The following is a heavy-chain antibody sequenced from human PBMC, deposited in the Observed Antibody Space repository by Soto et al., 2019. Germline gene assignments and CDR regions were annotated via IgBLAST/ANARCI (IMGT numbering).Heavy chain of an antibody. CDR2: IGTSGRNT. J-gene: IGHJ4*02. CDR1: GFTFSTYA. V-gene: IGHV3-23*01. Sequence: EVQLLESGGGLVQPGGSLRLSCAASGFTFSTYAMSWVRQAPGKGLEWVSGIGTSGRNTYYPDSVKGRFIISRDNSKNTLYLQMNNLRVEDTAIYYCADGGEWSFNFEYWGRGTLVTVSS. CDR3: ADGGEWSFNFEY. D-gene: IGHD3-16*02.